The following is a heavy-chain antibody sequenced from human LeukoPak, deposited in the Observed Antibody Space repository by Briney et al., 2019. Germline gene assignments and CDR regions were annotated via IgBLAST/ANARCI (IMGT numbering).Heavy chain of an antibody. J-gene: IGHJ4*02. D-gene: IGHD2-15*01. CDR2: IKSKTDGGTT. Sequence: PGGSLRLSCVGSGGTFSNAWMSWIRQAPGKGLQWVGHIKSKTDGGTTAYAAPVKGRFTISRDDSKNTLYLQMNSLKSEDAALYYCTALGAASEYWGQGALVTVSS. CDR3: TALGAASEY. CDR1: GGTFSNAW. V-gene: IGHV3-15*01.